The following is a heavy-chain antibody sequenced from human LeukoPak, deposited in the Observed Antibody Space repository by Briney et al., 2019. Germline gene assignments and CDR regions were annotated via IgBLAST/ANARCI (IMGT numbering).Heavy chain of an antibody. CDR3: AELGITMIGGV. Sequence: PGGSLRLSCAASGFTFSSYSMNWVRQAPGKGLEWVSSISSSSSYIYYTDSVKGRFTISRDNAKNSLYLQMNSLRAEDTAVYYCAELGITMIGGVWGKGTTVTISS. D-gene: IGHD3-10*02. J-gene: IGHJ6*04. CDR1: GFTFSSYS. V-gene: IGHV3-21*01. CDR2: ISSSSSYI.